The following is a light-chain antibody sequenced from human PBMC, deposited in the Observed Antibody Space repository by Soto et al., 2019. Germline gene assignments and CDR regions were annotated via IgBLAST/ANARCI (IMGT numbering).Light chain of an antibody. CDR1: QSISSN. CDR3: QQYNNWPPLT. Sequence: EIVMTQSPATLSVSPGERATLSCRATQSISSNVAWYQQRPGQAPRLLIYGASTRATGIPARFSGSGSGTEFTLTISSLQSADFAVYYCQQYNNWPPLTLGGGTKVEIK. CDR2: GAS. J-gene: IGKJ4*01. V-gene: IGKV3-15*01.